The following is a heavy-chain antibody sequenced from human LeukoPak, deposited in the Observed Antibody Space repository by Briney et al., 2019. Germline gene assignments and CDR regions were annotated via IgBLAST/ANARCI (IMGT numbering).Heavy chain of an antibody. CDR2: ISSSSSYI. D-gene: IGHD6-13*01. CDR1: GFTFSSYS. V-gene: IGHV3-21*01. J-gene: IGHJ4*02. Sequence: GGSLRLSGAASGFTFSSYSMNWVRQAPGKGLEWVSSISSSSSYIYYADSVKGRFTISRDNAKNSLYLQMNSLRAEDTAVYYCARELVYSSSWYYFDYWGQGTLVTVSS. CDR3: ARELVYSSSWYYFDY.